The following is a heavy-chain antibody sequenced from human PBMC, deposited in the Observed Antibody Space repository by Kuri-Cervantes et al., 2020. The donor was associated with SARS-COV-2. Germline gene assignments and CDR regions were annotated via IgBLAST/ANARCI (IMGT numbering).Heavy chain of an antibody. CDR3: AKDFEGNTYSLYYFDY. D-gene: IGHD1/OR15-1a*01. J-gene: IGHJ4*02. CDR1: GFAFSNYA. V-gene: IGHV3-23*01. Sequence: GESLKISCVASGFAFSNYAMSWVRQAPGKGLEWVLGISGSGETTYYADSEKGRFTISRDNSKNTLYLQMNSLRAEDTAVYYCAKDFEGNTYSLYYFDYWGQGTLVTVSS. CDR2: ISGSGETT.